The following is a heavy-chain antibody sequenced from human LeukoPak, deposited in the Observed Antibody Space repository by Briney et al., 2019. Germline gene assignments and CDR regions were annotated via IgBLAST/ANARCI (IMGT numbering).Heavy chain of an antibody. V-gene: IGHV4-31*03. CDR2: IYYSGST. Sequence: SQTLSLTCTVSGGSISSGGYYWSWIRQHPGKGLEWIGYIYYSGSTYYNPSLKSRVTMSVDTSKNQFSLKLSSVTAADTAVYYCARDVAYYFDYWGQGTLVTVSS. J-gene: IGHJ4*02. CDR1: GGSISSGGYY. D-gene: IGHD2-15*01. CDR3: ARDVAYYFDY.